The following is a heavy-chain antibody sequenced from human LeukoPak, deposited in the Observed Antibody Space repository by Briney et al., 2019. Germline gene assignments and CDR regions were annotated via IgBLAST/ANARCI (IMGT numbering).Heavy chain of an antibody. CDR2: IYHSGST. Sequence: PSETLSLTCTVSGYSISSGYYWGWIRQPPGKGLEWIGSIYHSGSTYYNPSLKSRVTISVDTSKNQFSLKLSSVTVADTAVYYCATRLSSGYRDFDYWGQGTLVTVSS. D-gene: IGHD3-22*01. CDR1: GYSISSGYY. V-gene: IGHV4-38-2*02. CDR3: ATRLSSGYRDFDY. J-gene: IGHJ4*02.